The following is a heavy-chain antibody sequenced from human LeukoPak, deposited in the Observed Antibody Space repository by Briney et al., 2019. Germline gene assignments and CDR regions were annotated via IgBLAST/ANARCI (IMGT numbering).Heavy chain of an antibody. V-gene: IGHV4-39*01. CDR3: ARQRYSSRSLDY. J-gene: IGHJ4*02. D-gene: IGHD6-19*01. Sequence: SETLSLTCTVSGGSISTSSYYWGWIRQPPGKGLEWIGNICYSGSTYYNPSLKSRVTISIDTSKNQFSLKLSSVTAADTAVYYCARQRYSSRSLDYWGQGTLVTVSS. CDR1: GGSISTSSYY. CDR2: ICYSGST.